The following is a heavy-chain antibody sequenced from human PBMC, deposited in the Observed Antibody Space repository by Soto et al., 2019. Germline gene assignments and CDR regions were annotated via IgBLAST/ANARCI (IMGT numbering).Heavy chain of an antibody. J-gene: IGHJ6*02. CDR1: GGSISSGGYY. CDR2: IYYSGST. D-gene: IGHD3-10*01. V-gene: IGHV4-31*03. CDR3: ARDSGYGSGSYDYYYYGMDV. Sequence: PSETLSLTCTVSGGSISSGGYYLSWIRQHPGKGLEWIGYIYYSGSTYYNPSLKSRVTISVDTSKNQFSLKLSSVTAADTAVYYCARDSGYGSGSYDYYYYGMDVWGQGTTFTVSS.